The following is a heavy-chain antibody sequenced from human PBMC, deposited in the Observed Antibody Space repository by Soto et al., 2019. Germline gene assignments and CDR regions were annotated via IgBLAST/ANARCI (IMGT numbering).Heavy chain of an antibody. CDR1: GFTFSSYA. CDR3: AKDPRYSYGPEYFQH. D-gene: IGHD5-18*01. V-gene: IGHV3-23*01. CDR2: ISGSGGST. Sequence: PGGSLRLSCAASGFTFSSYAMSWVRQAPGKGLEWVSAISGSGGSTYCADSVKGRFTISRDNSKNTLYLQMNSLRAEDTAVYYCAKDPRYSYGPEYFQHWGQGTLVTVSS. J-gene: IGHJ1*01.